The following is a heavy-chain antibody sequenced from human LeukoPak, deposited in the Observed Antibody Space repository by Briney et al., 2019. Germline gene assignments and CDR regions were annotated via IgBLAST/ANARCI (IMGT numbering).Heavy chain of an antibody. Sequence: GSLRLSCAASGFTFSSYAMSWVRQAPGKGLEWVSAISGSGGSTYYADSVKGRFTISRDNSKNTLYLQMNSLRAEDTAVYYCAKEDCGGDCYDYYYYYGMDVWGQGTTVTVSS. CDR1: GFTFSSYA. CDR3: AKEDCGGDCYDYYYYYGMDV. J-gene: IGHJ6*02. CDR2: ISGSGGST. D-gene: IGHD2-21*02. V-gene: IGHV3-23*01.